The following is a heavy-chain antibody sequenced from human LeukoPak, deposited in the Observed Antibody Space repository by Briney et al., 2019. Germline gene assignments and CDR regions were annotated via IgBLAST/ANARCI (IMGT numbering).Heavy chain of an antibody. D-gene: IGHD3-10*01. Sequence: ASVKVSCKASGGTFSSYAISWVRQAPGQGLEWMGWISAYNGNTNYAQKLQGRVTMTTDTSTSTAYMELRSLRSDDTAVYYCARMGSRRFGGYYYYGMDVWGQGTTVTVSS. CDR1: GGTFSSYA. J-gene: IGHJ6*02. V-gene: IGHV1-18*01. CDR3: ARMGSRRFGGYYYYGMDV. CDR2: ISAYNGNT.